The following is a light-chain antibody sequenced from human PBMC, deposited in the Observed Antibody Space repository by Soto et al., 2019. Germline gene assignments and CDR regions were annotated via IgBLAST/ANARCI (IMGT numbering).Light chain of an antibody. Sequence: DIQMTQSPSSLSASVGDRVTITCRASQSISSYLNWYQQKPGKAPKLLIYAASSLQSGVPSRFSGSGSGTDFTLTISSLQPEDIATYYCQQANSFPLTFGGGTKVEIK. CDR1: QSISSY. CDR2: AAS. V-gene: IGKV1-39*01. CDR3: QQANSFPLT. J-gene: IGKJ4*01.